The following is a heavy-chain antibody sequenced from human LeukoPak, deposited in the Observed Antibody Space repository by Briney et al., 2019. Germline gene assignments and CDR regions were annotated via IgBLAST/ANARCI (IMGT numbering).Heavy chain of an antibody. V-gene: IGHV4-4*07. CDR2: IYTSGST. D-gene: IGHD4-17*01. CDR3: ARQSTVTKGVGYYYYMDV. J-gene: IGHJ6*03. Sequence: PSETLSLTCTVSGGSISSYYWSWLRQPAGKGLEWIGRIYTSGSTNYNPSLTSRVTMSVDTSKNQFSLKLSSVTAADTAVYYCARQSTVTKGVGYYYYMDVWGKGTTVTVSS. CDR1: GGSISSYY.